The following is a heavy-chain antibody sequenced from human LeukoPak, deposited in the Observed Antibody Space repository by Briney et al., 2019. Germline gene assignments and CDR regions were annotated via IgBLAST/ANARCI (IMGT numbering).Heavy chain of an antibody. Sequence: GGSLRLSCAASGFTFSSYAMSWVRQAPGKGLQWVSRIMTKVDGETADYATPVRGRFTVSRDDSKNTLYLQMDSLKTEDTAVYYCTAGLAKTNDDCWGQGTLVTVSS. CDR1: GFTFSSYA. CDR2: IMTKVDGETA. V-gene: IGHV3-15*01. D-gene: IGHD3-16*01. CDR3: TAGLAKTNDDC. J-gene: IGHJ4*02.